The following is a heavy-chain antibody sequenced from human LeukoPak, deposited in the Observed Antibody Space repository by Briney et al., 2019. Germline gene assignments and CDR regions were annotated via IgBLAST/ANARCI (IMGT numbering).Heavy chain of an antibody. CDR2: ISGSGGTT. J-gene: IGHJ5*02. V-gene: IGHV3-23*01. CDR1: GFTFRSYA. D-gene: IGHD3-3*01. Sequence: GGSLRLSCAASGFTFRSYAMSWVRQAPGKGLERVSAISGSGGTTYYADSVKGRLKISRDNSKNRVYMKMKRLRAEDTAVYYCAKCSNAFWSGYPPGFDHWGQGTLDTVSS. CDR3: AKCSNAFWSGYPPGFDH.